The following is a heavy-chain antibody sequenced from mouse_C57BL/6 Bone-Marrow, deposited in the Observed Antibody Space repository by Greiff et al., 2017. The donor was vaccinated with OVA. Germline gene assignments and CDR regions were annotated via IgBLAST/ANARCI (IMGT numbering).Heavy chain of an antibody. CDR3: ARNDCGSFQ. CDR1: GYTFTSYG. CDR2: IYLGNGYP. D-gene: IGHD1-1*01. J-gene: IGHJ2*01. Sequence: VQLKESGAELVRPGSSVKMSCKTSGYTFTSYGINWVKQRPGKGLEWIGYIYLGNGYPEYNEKFKGKATLTSHTSSSTAYMQLSSLTSEDSAIYFCARNDCGSFQWGQGTTLTVSS. V-gene: IGHV1-58*01.